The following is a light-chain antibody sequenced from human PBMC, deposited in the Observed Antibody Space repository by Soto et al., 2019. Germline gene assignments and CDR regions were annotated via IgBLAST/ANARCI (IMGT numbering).Light chain of an antibody. V-gene: IGKV2-28*01. Sequence: DIVMTQSPLSLPVTPGEPASISCRSSQSLLHSNGYNYLDWYLQKPGQSPQLLIYLGSNRASGVLDGFSGGGSGKDFTLKISRGEAEDVGVYYCMQPLQSWTFGQGTKVEIK. J-gene: IGKJ1*01. CDR1: QSLLHSNGYNY. CDR2: LGS. CDR3: MQPLQSWT.